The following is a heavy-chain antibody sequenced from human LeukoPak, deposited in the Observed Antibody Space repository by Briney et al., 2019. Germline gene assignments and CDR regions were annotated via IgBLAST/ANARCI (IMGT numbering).Heavy chain of an antibody. J-gene: IGHJ4*02. Sequence: SETLSLTCTVPGDSISNYFWSWIRQPQGKGLEWIGYMHNGVHTNYNPSLKSRVTISGDTSKNQFSLKLTSVTAADTAIYYCAVTIKRDYGDTNLDYWGQGTLVTVSS. CDR2: MHNGVHT. V-gene: IGHV4-59*01. D-gene: IGHD4/OR15-4a*01. CDR1: GDSISNYF. CDR3: AVTIKRDYGDTNLDY.